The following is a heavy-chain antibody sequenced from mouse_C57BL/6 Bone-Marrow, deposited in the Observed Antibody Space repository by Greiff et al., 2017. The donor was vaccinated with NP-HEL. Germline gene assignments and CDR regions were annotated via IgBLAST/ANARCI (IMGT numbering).Heavy chain of an antibody. CDR3: ARMGFWYGSRLYAMDY. Sequence: QVQLQQPGAELVKPGASAKLSCKASGYTFTSYWMHWVKQRPGRGLEWIGRIDPNSGGTKYNEKFKSKATLTVDKPSSTAYMQLSSLTSEDSAVYYCARMGFWYGSRLYAMDYWGQGTSVTVSS. CDR2: IDPNSGGT. J-gene: IGHJ4*01. CDR1: GYTFTSYW. D-gene: IGHD1-1*01. V-gene: IGHV1-72*01.